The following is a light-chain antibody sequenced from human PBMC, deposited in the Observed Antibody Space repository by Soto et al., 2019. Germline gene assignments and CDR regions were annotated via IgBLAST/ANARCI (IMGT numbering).Light chain of an antibody. V-gene: IGKV1-39*01. CDR3: QQSYSNVWT. Sequence: DIQMTQSPSSLSASVGDRVTITCRASQSISTFLNWYQHKPGKAPKLLIYATSSLQSRVPSRFRGSGSGTDFTLTISGLQREDFATYYCQQSYSNVWTFGTGTKVDIK. CDR2: ATS. CDR1: QSISTF. J-gene: IGKJ1*01.